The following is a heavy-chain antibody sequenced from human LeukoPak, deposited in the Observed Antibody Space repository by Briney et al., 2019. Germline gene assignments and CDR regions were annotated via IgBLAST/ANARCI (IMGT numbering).Heavy chain of an antibody. CDR1: GFSFSSYG. D-gene: IGHD4-17*01. V-gene: IGHV3-33*03. Sequence: GRSLRLSCAASGFSFSSYGMHWVRQAPGKGLEWVAALWYDGNHKYYADSVKGRFTISRDNSNNTLYLQMNSLRAEDTAVYYCASGSAFLGYGDYNLDYWGQGTLVTVSS. CDR3: ASGSAFLGYGDYNLDY. CDR2: LWYDGNHK. J-gene: IGHJ4*02.